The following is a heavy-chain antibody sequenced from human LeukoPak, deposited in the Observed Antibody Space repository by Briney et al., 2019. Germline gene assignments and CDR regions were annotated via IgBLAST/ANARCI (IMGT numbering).Heavy chain of an antibody. J-gene: IGHJ4*02. D-gene: IGHD6-19*01. CDR3: ARRSGIAVAGAFDY. CDR1: GFTFSSYG. V-gene: IGHV3-30*02. CDR2: IRFDGSYE. Sequence: PGGSLRLSCAASGFTFSSYGMHWVRQAPGKGLEWVTFIRFDGSYEDYADSVKGRFTISRDNSKNTLYLQMNSLRAEDTAVYYCARRSGIAVAGAFDYWGQGTLVTVSS.